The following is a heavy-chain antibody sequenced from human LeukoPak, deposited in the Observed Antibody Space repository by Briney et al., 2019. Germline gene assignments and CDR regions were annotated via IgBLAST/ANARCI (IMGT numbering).Heavy chain of an antibody. V-gene: IGHV3-30*04. CDR1: GFTFSSYA. D-gene: IGHD3-10*01. CDR2: ISYDGSNK. Sequence: GGSLRLSCAASGFTFSSYAMHWVRQAPGKGLEWVAVISYDGSNKYYADSVKVRFTISRDNSKNTLYLQMNSLRAEDTAVYYCARDRYYGSGSWSYWFDPWGQGTLVTVSS. J-gene: IGHJ5*02. CDR3: ARDRYYGSGSWSYWFDP.